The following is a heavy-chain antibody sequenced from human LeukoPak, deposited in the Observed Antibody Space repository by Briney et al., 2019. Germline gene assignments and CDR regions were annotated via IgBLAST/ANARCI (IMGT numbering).Heavy chain of an antibody. J-gene: IGHJ5*02. CDR3: ARGRGITMVRGGPRTWFVP. CDR2: INHSGST. D-gene: IGHD3-10*01. CDR1: GGSFSGYY. V-gene: IGHV4-34*01. Sequence: SETLSLTCAGYGGSFSGYYWSWLRQPPGKGLEWMGEINHSGSTNYNQSVNRRVPISLDPSKNHFSLKLTSVPPADTAVYYCARGRGITMVRGGPRTWFVPWGQGTLVTVSS.